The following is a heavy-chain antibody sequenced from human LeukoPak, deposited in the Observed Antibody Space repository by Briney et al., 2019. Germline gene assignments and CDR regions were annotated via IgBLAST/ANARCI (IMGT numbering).Heavy chain of an antibody. Sequence: GGSLRFSCAASGFTFSSYGMHWVRQAPGKGLEWVAFIRYDGSNKYYADSVKGRFTISRDNSKNTLYLQMNSLRAEDTAVYYCAKAKYSSSWAFDYWGQGTLVTVSS. CDR1: GFTFSSYG. D-gene: IGHD6-13*01. CDR3: AKAKYSSSWAFDY. J-gene: IGHJ4*02. V-gene: IGHV3-30*02. CDR2: IRYDGSNK.